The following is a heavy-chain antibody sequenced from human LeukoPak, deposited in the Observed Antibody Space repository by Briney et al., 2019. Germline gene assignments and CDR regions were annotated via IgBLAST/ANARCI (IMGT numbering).Heavy chain of an antibody. V-gene: IGHV3-30-3*01. D-gene: IGHD4-17*01. Sequence: GGSLRLSCAASGFTFSSYAMHWVRQAPGKGLEWVAVISYDGSNKYYADSVKGRFTISRDNSKNTLYLQMNSLRAEDTAVYYCAKYPSTVTTYFDYWGQGTLVTVSS. CDR3: AKYPSTVTTYFDY. CDR2: ISYDGSNK. CDR1: GFTFSSYA. J-gene: IGHJ4*02.